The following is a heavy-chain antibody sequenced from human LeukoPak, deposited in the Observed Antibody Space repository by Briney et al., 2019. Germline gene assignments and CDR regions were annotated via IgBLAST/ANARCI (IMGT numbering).Heavy chain of an antibody. Sequence: SETLSLTCTVSGGSFSGYYCTWIRQPPGKGLEWIGEINHSGSADYNPSLKSRVTISLDTSKNQFSLKLSSVTAADTAVYYCARGQGTVTTHWGQGTLVTVSS. CDR1: GGSFSGYY. CDR3: ARGQGTVTTH. V-gene: IGHV4-34*01. CDR2: INHSGSA. J-gene: IGHJ4*02. D-gene: IGHD4-17*01.